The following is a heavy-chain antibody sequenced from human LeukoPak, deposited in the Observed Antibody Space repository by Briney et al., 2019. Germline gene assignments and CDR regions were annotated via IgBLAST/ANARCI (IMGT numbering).Heavy chain of an antibody. CDR2: IYTSGST. CDR3: ARDHIVVVPAAIYNWFDP. V-gene: IGHV4-61*02. J-gene: IGHJ5*02. D-gene: IGHD2-2*01. CDR1: GGSIISGIYY. Sequence: SQTLSLTCTFSGGSIISGIYYWSWMRQSTGKGLEGIGRIYTSGSTKYNRSLKSRVTISVSTSKNQFSLKLSSVTAADTAVYYCARDHIVVVPAAIYNWFDPWGQRTLVTVSS.